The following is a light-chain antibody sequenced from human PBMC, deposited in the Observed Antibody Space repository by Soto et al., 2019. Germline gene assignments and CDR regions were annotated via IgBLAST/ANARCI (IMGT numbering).Light chain of an antibody. CDR1: SSDVGGYNY. CDR3: ISYAGTADV. Sequence: QSALTQPPSASGSPGQSVTISCTGTSSDVGGYNYVSWYQQYPGKVPKLMIYEVSERPSGVPDRFSGSKSGNTASLTVSGLQAEDEADYYCISYAGTADVFGTGTKLTVL. V-gene: IGLV2-8*01. CDR2: EVS. J-gene: IGLJ1*01.